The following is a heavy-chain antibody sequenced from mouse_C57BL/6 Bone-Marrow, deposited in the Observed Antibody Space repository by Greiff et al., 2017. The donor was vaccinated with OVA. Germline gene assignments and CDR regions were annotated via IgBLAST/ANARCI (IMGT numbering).Heavy chain of an antibody. J-gene: IGHJ4*01. Sequence: QVQLQQPGAELVMPGASVKLSCKASGYTFTSYWMHWVKQRPGQGLEWIGEIDPSDSYTNYNQKFKGKSTLTVDKSSSTAYMQLSSLPSEDSAVYYCARYDYDGVDYWGQGTAVTVSS. D-gene: IGHD2-4*01. CDR2: IDPSDSYT. V-gene: IGHV1-69*01. CDR1: GYTFTSYW. CDR3: ARYDYDGVDY.